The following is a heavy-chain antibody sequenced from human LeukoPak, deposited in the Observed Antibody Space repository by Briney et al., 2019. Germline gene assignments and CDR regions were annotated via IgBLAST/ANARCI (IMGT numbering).Heavy chain of an antibody. D-gene: IGHD3-16*01. V-gene: IGHV4-34*01. J-gene: IGHJ4*02. CDR1: GGSFSGYY. Sequence: SETLSLTCAVYGGSFSGYYWSWIRQPPGKGLEWIGEINHSGSTNYNPSLKSRVTISVDTSKNQFSLKLSSVTAADTAVYYCARGPRYGYWGQGTLVTVPS. CDR2: INHSGST. CDR3: ARGPRYGY.